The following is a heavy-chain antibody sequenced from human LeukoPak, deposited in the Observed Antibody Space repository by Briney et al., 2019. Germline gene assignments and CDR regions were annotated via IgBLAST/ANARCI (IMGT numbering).Heavy chain of an antibody. Sequence: GASVKVSCKXSGYTFTTYYMHWVRQAPRQGLEWMGIINPSGGSTSYAQKFQGRVTMTRDTSTSTVYMELSSLRSEDTAVYYCARIAASGVYDYWGQGTLVTVSS. J-gene: IGHJ4*02. CDR2: INPSGGST. CDR1: GYTFTTYY. D-gene: IGHD2-15*01. CDR3: ARIAASGVYDY. V-gene: IGHV1-46*03.